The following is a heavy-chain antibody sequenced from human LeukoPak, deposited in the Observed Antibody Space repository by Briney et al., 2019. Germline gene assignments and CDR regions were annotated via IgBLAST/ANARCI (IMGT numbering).Heavy chain of an antibody. Sequence: SQTLSLTCTVSGGSISRGGYYWSWIRQHPGKGLEWIGYIYYSGSTYYNPSLKSRVTISVDTSKNQFSLKLSSVTAADTAVYYCARAGGLFSPFGYWGQGTLVTVSS. V-gene: IGHV4-31*03. CDR1: GGSISRGGYY. CDR3: ARAGGLFSPFGY. J-gene: IGHJ4*02. CDR2: IYYSGST. D-gene: IGHD3-3*01.